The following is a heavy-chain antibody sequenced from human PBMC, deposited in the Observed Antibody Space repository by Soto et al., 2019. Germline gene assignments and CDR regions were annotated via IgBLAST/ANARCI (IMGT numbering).Heavy chain of an antibody. J-gene: IGHJ4*02. Sequence: GGSLRLSCAASGFTFSGSAMHWVRQASGKGLEWVGRIRSKPNNYATEYAASVQGRFIISRDDSKNTAYLHMSNLKTEDTAVYYCISFCSSCFFDYWGQGTLVTVSS. CDR1: GFTFSGSA. CDR3: ISFCSSCFFDY. D-gene: IGHD6-13*01. CDR2: IRSKPNNYAT. V-gene: IGHV3-73*01.